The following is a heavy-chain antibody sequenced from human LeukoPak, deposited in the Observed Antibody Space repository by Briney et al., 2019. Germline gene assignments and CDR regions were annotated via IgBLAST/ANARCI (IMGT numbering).Heavy chain of an antibody. V-gene: IGHV3-7*01. CDR1: GFTFNKFW. J-gene: IGHJ4*02. Sequence: GGSLRLSCTDSGFTFNKFWMSWVRQAPGKGLEWVANINQDGSQKYYVDSVKGRFTISRDNAKSSVFLQMNSLRAEDTAPYYCARGLATAAAYWGQGTLVTVSS. CDR2: INQDGSQK. CDR3: ARGLATAAAY. D-gene: IGHD6-13*01.